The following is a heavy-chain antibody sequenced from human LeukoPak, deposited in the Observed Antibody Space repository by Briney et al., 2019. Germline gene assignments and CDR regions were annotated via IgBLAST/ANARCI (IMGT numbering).Heavy chain of an antibody. CDR3: AREVGYGDYGTEYFDY. V-gene: IGHV3-23*01. D-gene: IGHD4-17*01. CDR1: GFTFSNYA. J-gene: IGHJ4*02. Sequence: PGGSLRLSCAASGFTFSNYAMTWVRQAPGKGLEWVSGISGSGSSTYYADSVKGRFTLSRDYPKNTLYLQMNSLRAEDTAVYFCAREVGYGDYGTEYFDYWGQGTLVTVSS. CDR2: ISGSGSST.